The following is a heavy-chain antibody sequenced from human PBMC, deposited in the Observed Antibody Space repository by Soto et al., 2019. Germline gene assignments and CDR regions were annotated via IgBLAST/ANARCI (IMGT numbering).Heavy chain of an antibody. CDR3: ARDWSQVAATDY. V-gene: IGHV3-33*01. D-gene: IGHD2-15*01. CDR2: IWYDGSNK. J-gene: IGHJ4*02. Sequence: QVQLVESGGGVVQPGRSLRLSCAASGFTFSSYGMHWVRQAPGKGLEWVAVIWYDGSNKYYADSVKGRFTISRDNSKNTLYLQMNSLRAEDTAVYYCARDWSQVAATDYWGQGTLVTVSS. CDR1: GFTFSSYG.